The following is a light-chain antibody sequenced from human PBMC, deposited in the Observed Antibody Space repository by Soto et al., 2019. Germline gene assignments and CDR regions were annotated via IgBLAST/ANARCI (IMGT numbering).Light chain of an antibody. CDR1: QSISNS. CDR3: QQYNRLWT. Sequence: DIQMTQSPSTLSASVGDRVTITCRSTQSISNSLAWYQQKPGKAPKLLIYEASSLESGVPSRFSGSGSGTEFTLTITSLQPDDFATYFCQQYNRLWTFGQGTKVEIK. V-gene: IGKV1-5*03. CDR2: EAS. J-gene: IGKJ1*01.